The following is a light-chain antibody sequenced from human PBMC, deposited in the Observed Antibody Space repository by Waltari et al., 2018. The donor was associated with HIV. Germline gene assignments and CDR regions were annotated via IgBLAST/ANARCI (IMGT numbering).Light chain of an antibody. V-gene: IGKV1D-12*01. CDR1: QGIGNW. Sequence: DNQRTRYPSSVCASGGDRVTMNCRASQGIGNWLAWYQQKPGKAPKVLIYAASSLQSGVPSRFSGSGSGTDFTLTISSLQPEDFATYYCQQANSLPITFGQGTRLEIK. CDR2: AAS. J-gene: IGKJ5*01. CDR3: QQANSLPIT.